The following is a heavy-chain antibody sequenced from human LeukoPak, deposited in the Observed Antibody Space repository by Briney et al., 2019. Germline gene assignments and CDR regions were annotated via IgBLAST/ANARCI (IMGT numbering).Heavy chain of an antibody. CDR3: ARQRLLWFGGGFDP. Sequence: PSETLSLTCTVSGGSISSSSYYWGWIRQPPGKGLEWIGSIYYSGSTYYNPSLKSRVTISVDTSKNQFSLKLSSVTAADTAVYYCARQRLLWFGGGFDPWGQGTLVTVSS. J-gene: IGHJ5*02. V-gene: IGHV4-39*01. CDR2: IYYSGST. CDR1: GGSISSSSYY. D-gene: IGHD3-10*01.